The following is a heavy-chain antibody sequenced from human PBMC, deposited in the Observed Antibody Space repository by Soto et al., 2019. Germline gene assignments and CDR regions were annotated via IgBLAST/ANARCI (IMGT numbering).Heavy chain of an antibody. CDR2: ISGSGVST. V-gene: IGHV3-23*01. J-gene: IGHJ4*02. CDR3: AKDLDIVEVVAATHFDY. CDR1: GFTFSSYS. Sequence: PGGSLRLSCAASGFTFSSYSMNWVRQAPGKGLEWVSSISGSGVSTYYADSVKGRFTISRDNSKNTLYLQMNSLRAEDTAVYYCAKDLDIVEVVAATHFDYWGEGTLVTLSS. D-gene: IGHD2-15*01.